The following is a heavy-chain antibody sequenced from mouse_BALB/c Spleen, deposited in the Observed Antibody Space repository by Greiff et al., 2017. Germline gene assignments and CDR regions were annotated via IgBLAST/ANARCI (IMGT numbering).Heavy chain of an antibody. CDR3: ARYCDYFDY. Sequence: EVMLVESGGGLVQPGGSRKLSCEASGFTFSSFGMHWVRQAPEKGLEWVAYISSCSSTIYYADTVKGRCTITRDNPKNTLFLQMTSLRSEDTAMYYCARYCDYFDYWGQGTTLTVSS. D-gene: IGHD6-1*01. CDR1: GFTFSSFG. J-gene: IGHJ2*01. V-gene: IGHV5-17*02. CDR2: ISSCSSTI.